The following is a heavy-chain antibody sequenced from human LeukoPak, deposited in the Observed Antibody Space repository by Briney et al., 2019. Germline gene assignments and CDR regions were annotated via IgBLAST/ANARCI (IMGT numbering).Heavy chain of an antibody. Sequence: SETLSLTCTVSGYSISSGYYWGWIRQPPGKGLEWIGNIYPTGSTYYNPSLKSRVTISVDTSKNQFSLKLGSVTAADTAVYYCARLKWELSYYFDYWGQGTLVTVSS. CDR3: ARLKWELSYYFDY. CDR1: GYSISSGYY. CDR2: IYPTGST. V-gene: IGHV4-38-2*02. J-gene: IGHJ4*02. D-gene: IGHD1-26*01.